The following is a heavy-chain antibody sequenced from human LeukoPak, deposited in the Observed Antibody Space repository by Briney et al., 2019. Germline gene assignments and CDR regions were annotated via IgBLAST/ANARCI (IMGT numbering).Heavy chain of an antibody. J-gene: IGHJ4*02. CDR2: IIPILGIA. Sequence: SVKVSCKASGGTFSSYAISWVRQAPGQGLEWMGRIIPILGIANYAQKFQGRVTITADKSTSTAYMELSSLRSEDTAVYYCARGASSSWYDYWGQGTLVTVSS. CDR3: ARGASSSWYDY. CDR1: GGTFSSYA. V-gene: IGHV1-69*04. D-gene: IGHD6-13*01.